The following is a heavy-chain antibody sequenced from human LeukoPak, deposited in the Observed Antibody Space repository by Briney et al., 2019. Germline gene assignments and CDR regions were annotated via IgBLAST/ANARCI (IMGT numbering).Heavy chain of an antibody. CDR3: ARGLVRGVIDY. J-gene: IGHJ4*02. CDR1: GGSISSYY. Sequence: PSETLSLTCTVSGGSISSYYWSWIRQHPGKGLEWIGYIYYSGSTYYNPSLKSRVTISVDTSKNQFSLKLSSVTAADTAVYYCARGLVRGVIDYWGQGTLVTISS. CDR2: IYYSGST. V-gene: IGHV4-59*06. D-gene: IGHD3-10*01.